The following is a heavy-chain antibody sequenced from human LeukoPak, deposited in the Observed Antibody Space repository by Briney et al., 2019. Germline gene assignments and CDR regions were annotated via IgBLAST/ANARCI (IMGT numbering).Heavy chain of an antibody. CDR3: ARAQQQLVLFDY. J-gene: IGHJ4*02. V-gene: IGHV4-61*02. CDR1: GGSISSGSYY. CDR2: IYTSGST. Sequence: SETLSLTCTVSGGSISSGSYYWSWIRQPAGKGLEWIGRIYTSGSTNYNPSLKSRVTISVDTSKNQFSLKLSSVTAADTAVYYCARAQQQLVLFDYWGQGTLVTVSS. D-gene: IGHD6-13*01.